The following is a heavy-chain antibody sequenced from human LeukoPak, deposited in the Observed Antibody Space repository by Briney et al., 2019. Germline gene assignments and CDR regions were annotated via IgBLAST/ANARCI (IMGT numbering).Heavy chain of an antibody. Sequence: SQTLSLTCTVSGASISSGGYYWSWIRQPPGKGLEWIGYIAYTGGTYYNPSLTSRVTISVDTSNNQFSLKLSSVTAADTAVYYCARGPSYSSVFDPWGQGGLVTVSS. D-gene: IGHD6-25*01. CDR3: ARGPSYSSVFDP. CDR2: IAYTGGT. J-gene: IGHJ5*02. CDR1: GASISSGGYY. V-gene: IGHV4-31*03.